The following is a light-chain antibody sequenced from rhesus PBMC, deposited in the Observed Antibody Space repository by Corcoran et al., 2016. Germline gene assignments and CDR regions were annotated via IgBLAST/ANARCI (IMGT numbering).Light chain of an antibody. CDR1: QSISSW. J-gene: IGKJ1*01. CDR2: KAS. CDR3: LQYSSSPWT. V-gene: IGKV1-22*01. Sequence: DIQMTQSPSSLSASVGDTVTITCRASQSISSWLDWYQQKPGKAPKLLIYKASSLQSGVPSRFSVSGSGTDFTLTISSLQPEDFATYYCLQYSSSPWTFGQGTKVEIK.